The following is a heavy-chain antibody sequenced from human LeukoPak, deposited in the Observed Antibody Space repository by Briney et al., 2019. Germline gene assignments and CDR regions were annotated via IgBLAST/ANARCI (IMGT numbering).Heavy chain of an antibody. J-gene: IGHJ6*03. CDR2: IIPIFGTA. CDR3: ARVRYVKRYSYGNPVYYYMDV. CDR1: GGTFSSYA. D-gene: IGHD5-18*01. V-gene: IGHV1-69*06. Sequence: ASVKVSCKASGGTFSSYAISWVRQAPGQGLEWMGGIIPIFGTANYAQKFQGRVTITADKSTSTAYMELSSLRSEDTAVYYCARVRYVKRYSYGNPVYYYMDVWGKGTTVTVSS.